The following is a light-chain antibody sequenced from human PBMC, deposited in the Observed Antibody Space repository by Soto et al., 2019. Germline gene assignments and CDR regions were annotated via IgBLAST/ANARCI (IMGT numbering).Light chain of an antibody. J-gene: IGKJ5*01. V-gene: IGKV3-15*01. CDR1: QSVSSN. Sequence: EIAMTQSPATLSVSPVERATLSCRASQSVSSNLAWYQQKPGQAPRLLIYGASTRATGIPARFSGSGSGTEFTLTISSLQSEDFAVYYCQQYNNWPITFGQGTRLEIK. CDR3: QQYNNWPIT. CDR2: GAS.